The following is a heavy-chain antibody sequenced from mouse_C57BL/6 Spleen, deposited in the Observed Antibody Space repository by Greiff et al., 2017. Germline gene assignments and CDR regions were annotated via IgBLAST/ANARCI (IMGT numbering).Heavy chain of an antibody. CDR3: ARGAYYSNYFYAMDY. D-gene: IGHD2-5*01. V-gene: IGHV1-64*01. CDR1: GYTFTSYW. Sequence: QVQLQQPGAELVKPGASVKLSCKASGYTFTSYWMHWVKQRPGQGLEWIGMIHPNSGSTNYNEKFKSKATLTVDKSSSTAYMQLSSLISEDSAVYYCARGAYYSNYFYAMDYWGQGTSVTVSS. CDR2: IHPNSGST. J-gene: IGHJ4*01.